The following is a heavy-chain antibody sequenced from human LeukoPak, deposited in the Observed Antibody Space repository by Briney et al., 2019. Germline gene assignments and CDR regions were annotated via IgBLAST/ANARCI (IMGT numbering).Heavy chain of an antibody. V-gene: IGHV1-18*01. CDR3: AREKQYYYDSSGYMPLDY. CDR1: GYAFTSYG. CDR2: ISAYNGNT. D-gene: IGHD3-22*01. J-gene: IGHJ4*02. Sequence: ASVKVSCKASGYAFTSYGISWVRQAPGQGLEWMGWISAYNGNTNYAQKLQGRVTMTTDTSTSTAYMELRSLRSDDTAVYYCAREKQYYYDSSGYMPLDYWGQGTLVTVSS.